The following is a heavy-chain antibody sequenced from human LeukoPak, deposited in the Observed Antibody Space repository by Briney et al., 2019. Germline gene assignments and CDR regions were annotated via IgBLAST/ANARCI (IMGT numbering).Heavy chain of an antibody. CDR1: GYTFTGYY. CDR3: ARDRGYSGYDGGDLWFDP. Sequence: GASVKVSCKASGYTFTGYYMHWVRQAPGQGLEWMGWINPNSGGTNYAQKFQARVTMTRDTSISTAYMELSRLRSDDTAVYYCARDRGYSGYDGGDLWFDPWGQGTLVTVSS. CDR2: INPNSGGT. V-gene: IGHV1-2*02. J-gene: IGHJ5*02. D-gene: IGHD5-12*01.